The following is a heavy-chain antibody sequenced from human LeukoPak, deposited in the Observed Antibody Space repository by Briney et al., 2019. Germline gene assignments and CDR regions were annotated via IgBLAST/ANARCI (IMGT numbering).Heavy chain of an antibody. CDR2: IIPIFGTA. CDR1: GGTFSSYA. Sequence: SVKVSCKASGGTFSSYATSWVRQAPGQGLEWMGGIIPIFGTANYAQKFQGRVTITADESTSTAYMELSSLRSEDTAVYYCARDQDRDGYNLDYWGQGTLVTVSS. D-gene: IGHD5-24*01. V-gene: IGHV1-69*13. CDR3: ARDQDRDGYNLDY. J-gene: IGHJ4*02.